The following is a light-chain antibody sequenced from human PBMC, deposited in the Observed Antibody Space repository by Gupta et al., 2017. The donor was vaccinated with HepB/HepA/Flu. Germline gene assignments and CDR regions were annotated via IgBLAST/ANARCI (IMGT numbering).Light chain of an antibody. J-gene: IGKJ2*01. CDR1: QSVLYSPNNKNY. CDR2: WAA. V-gene: IGKV4-1*01. CDR3: QQYYKHRPT. Sequence: DIVMTQSPDSLAVSLGERATINCKSSQSVLYSPNNKNYLAWYQQKPGQPPKLLIYWAATRESGVPDRFSGSGSGTDFTLSISSLQAEDGAVYYGQQYYKHRPTCGQGTKLEIK.